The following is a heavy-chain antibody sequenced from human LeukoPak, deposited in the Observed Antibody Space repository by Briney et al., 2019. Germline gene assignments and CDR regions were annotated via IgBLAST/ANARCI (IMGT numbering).Heavy chain of an antibody. CDR2: IYYSGST. J-gene: IGHJ4*02. D-gene: IGHD2-21*02. V-gene: IGHV4-59*08. CDR3: ARRVVVTANFDY. Sequence: PSETLSLTCTVSGGSISSYYWSWIRQPPGKGLEWIGYIYYSGSTNYNPSLKSRVTISVDTSKNQFSLKLSSVTAADTAVYYCARRVVVTANFDYWGRGTLVAVSS. CDR1: GGSISSYY.